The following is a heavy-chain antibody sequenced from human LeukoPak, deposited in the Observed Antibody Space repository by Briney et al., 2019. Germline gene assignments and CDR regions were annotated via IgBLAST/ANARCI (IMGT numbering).Heavy chain of an antibody. CDR1: GGSISSYY. Sequence: SETLSLTCTVSGGSISSYYWSWIRQPPRKGLEWIGYIYYSGSTNYNPSLKSRVTTSVDTSKNQFSLKLSSVTAADTAVYYCARTGRDYYYYYMDVWGKGTTVTVSS. CDR3: ARTGRDYYYYYMDV. J-gene: IGHJ6*03. CDR2: IYYSGST. V-gene: IGHV4-59*01. D-gene: IGHD3-9*01.